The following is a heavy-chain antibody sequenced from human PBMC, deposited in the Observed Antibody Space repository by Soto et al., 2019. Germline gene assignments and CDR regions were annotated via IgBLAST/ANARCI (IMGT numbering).Heavy chain of an antibody. Sequence: PGGSLRLSCAASGFTFSSYWMHWVRQAPGKGLVWVSRINSDGSSTSYADSVKGRLTISRDNAKNTLYLQMNSLRAEDTAVYYCARAVQGLVVVTANNWFDPWGQGTLVTVS. CDR2: INSDGSST. J-gene: IGHJ5*02. CDR1: GFTFSSYW. CDR3: ARAVQGLVVVTANNWFDP. D-gene: IGHD2-21*02. V-gene: IGHV3-74*01.